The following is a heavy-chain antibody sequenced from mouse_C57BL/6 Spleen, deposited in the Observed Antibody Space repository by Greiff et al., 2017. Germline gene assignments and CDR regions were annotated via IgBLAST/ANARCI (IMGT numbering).Heavy chain of an antibody. V-gene: IGHV1-80*01. D-gene: IGHD2-5*01. CDR1: GYAFSSYW. CDR2: IYPGDGDT. Sequence: VKLVESGAELVKPGASVKISCKASGYAFSSYWMNWVKQRPGKGLEWIGQIYPGDGDTNYNGKFKGKATLTADKSSSTAYMQLSSLTSEDSAVYCCVTGNSNPLDYWGQGTTLTVSS. J-gene: IGHJ2*01. CDR3: VTGNSNPLDY.